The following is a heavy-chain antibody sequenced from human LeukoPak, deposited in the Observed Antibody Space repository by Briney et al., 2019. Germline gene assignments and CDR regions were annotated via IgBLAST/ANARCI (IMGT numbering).Heavy chain of an antibody. CDR2: IRSEAYGGTT. J-gene: IGHJ5*02. D-gene: IGHD2-2*01. CDR3: ARDGCGSTSCYPVFDL. V-gene: IGHV3-49*04. CDR1: GFTFGDYT. Sequence: PGRSLRLSCTASGFTFGDYTMSWVRQAPGKGLEWVGFIRSEAYGGTTEYAASVKGRFTISRDDSKSIAYLQMNSLKTEDTAMYYCARDGCGSTSCYPVFDLWGQGTLVTVSS.